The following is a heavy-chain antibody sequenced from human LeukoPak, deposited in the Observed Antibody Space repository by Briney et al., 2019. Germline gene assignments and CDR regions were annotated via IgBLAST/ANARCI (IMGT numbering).Heavy chain of an antibody. CDR1: GFTFSSYG. CDR2: IRYDGSNK. D-gene: IGHD1-26*01. Sequence: GGSLRLSCAASGFTFSSYGMHWVRQAPGKGLEWVAFIRYDGSNKYYADSVKGRFTISRDNSKNTLYLQMNSLRAEDTAVYYCARELPPVLYFDHWGQGTLVTVSS. J-gene: IGHJ4*02. CDR3: ARELPPVLYFDH. V-gene: IGHV3-30*02.